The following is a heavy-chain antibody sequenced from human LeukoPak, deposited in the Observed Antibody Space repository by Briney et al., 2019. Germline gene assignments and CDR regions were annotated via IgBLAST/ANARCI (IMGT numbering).Heavy chain of an antibody. CDR2: ISSSGSTI. CDR3: ARDPETAAAGTFDY. D-gene: IGHD6-13*01. CDR1: GFTFSSYE. Sequence: GGSLRLSCAASGFTFSSYEMNWVRQAPGKGLEWVSYISSSGSTIYYADSVKGRFTISRDNAKNSLYLQMNSLRAEDTAVYYCARDPETAAAGTFDYWGQGTLVTVSS. J-gene: IGHJ4*02. V-gene: IGHV3-48*03.